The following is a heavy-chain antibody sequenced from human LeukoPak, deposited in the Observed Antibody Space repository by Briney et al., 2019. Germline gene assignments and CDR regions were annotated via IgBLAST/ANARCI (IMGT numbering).Heavy chain of an antibody. Sequence: PSETLSLTCAVYGGSFSGYYWSWIRQPPGKGLEWIGEINHSGSTNYNPSLKSRVTISVDTSKNQFSLKLGSVTAADTAVYYCASPVSGSSGWYYNYWGQGTLVTVSS. J-gene: IGHJ4*02. CDR1: GGSFSGYY. D-gene: IGHD6-19*01. V-gene: IGHV4-34*01. CDR3: ASPVSGSSGWYYNY. CDR2: INHSGST.